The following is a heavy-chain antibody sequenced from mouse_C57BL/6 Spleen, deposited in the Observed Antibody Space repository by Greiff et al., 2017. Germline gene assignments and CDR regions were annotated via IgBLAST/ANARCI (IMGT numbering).Heavy chain of an antibody. CDR2: ISLRSDNYAT. J-gene: IGHJ2*01. CDR3: TGQDYRNYGY. V-gene: IGHV6-3*01. Sequence: EVKLVESGGGLVQPGGSMTLSCVASGFTFSNYWMNWVRQSPEKGLECVAQISLRSDNYATHSAESVKRRFTISREDSKSSVYLQMKNLRAEDTGIYYCTGQDYRNYGYWGQGTTLTVSS. D-gene: IGHD2-5*01. CDR1: GFTFSNYW.